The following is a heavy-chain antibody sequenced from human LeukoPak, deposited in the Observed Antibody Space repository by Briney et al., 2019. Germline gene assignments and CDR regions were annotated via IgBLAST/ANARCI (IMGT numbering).Heavy chain of an antibody. D-gene: IGHD3-22*01. CDR2: ISGSGGST. V-gene: IGHV3-23*01. CDR1: GFTFSSYA. CDR3: ARYYYDSSGARGDAFDI. Sequence: GGSLRLSCAASGFTFSSYAMNWVRQAPGKGLEWVSAISGSGGSTYYADSVKGRFTISRDNSKNTLYLQMNSLRAEDTAVYYCARYYYDSSGARGDAFDIWGQGTMVTVSS. J-gene: IGHJ3*02.